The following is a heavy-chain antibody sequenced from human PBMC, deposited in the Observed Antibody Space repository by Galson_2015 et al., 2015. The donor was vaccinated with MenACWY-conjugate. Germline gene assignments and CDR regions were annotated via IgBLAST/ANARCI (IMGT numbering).Heavy chain of an antibody. Sequence: SLRLSCAASGFTFSSYGMHWVRQAPGKGLEWVAVISYDGRNKYYADSVKGRFTISRDNSKNTLYMEMNSLSGEDTAVYYCAKGRGSSSPSRIYGMDVWGQGTTVTVS. J-gene: IGHJ6*02. D-gene: IGHD2-15*01. CDR1: GFTFSSYG. CDR2: ISYDGRNK. V-gene: IGHV3-30*18. CDR3: AKGRGSSSPSRIYGMDV.